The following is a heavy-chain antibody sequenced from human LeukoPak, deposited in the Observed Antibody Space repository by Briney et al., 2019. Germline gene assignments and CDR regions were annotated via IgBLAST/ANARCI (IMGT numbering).Heavy chain of an antibody. V-gene: IGHV4-4*02. CDR1: GGSISSSNW. Sequence: SGTLSLTCAVSGGSISSSNWWSWVRQPPGKGLEWIGEIYHSGSTNYNPSLKSRVTISVDKSKNQFSLKLSSVTAADTAVYYCARGSYYDSSGYYIVLDYWGQGTLVTVSS. J-gene: IGHJ4*02. CDR3: ARGSYYDSSGYYIVLDY. D-gene: IGHD3-22*01. CDR2: IYHSGST.